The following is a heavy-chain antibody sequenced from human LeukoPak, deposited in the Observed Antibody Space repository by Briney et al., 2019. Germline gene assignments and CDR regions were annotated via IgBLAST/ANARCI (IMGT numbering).Heavy chain of an antibody. V-gene: IGHV3-11*01. CDR3: ARGSYFRVLYYYYMDV. D-gene: IGHD2/OR15-2a*01. J-gene: IGHJ6*03. CDR2: ISSSGSTI. Sequence: GGSLRLSCAASGFTFSDYYMSWIRQAPGKGLEWVSYISSSGSTIYYADSVKGRFTISGDNAKNSLYLQMNSLRAEDTAVYYCARGSYFRVLYYYYMDVWGKGTTVTVSS. CDR1: GFTFSDYY.